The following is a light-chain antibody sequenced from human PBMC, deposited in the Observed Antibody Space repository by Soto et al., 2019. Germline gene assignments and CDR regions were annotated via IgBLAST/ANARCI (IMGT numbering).Light chain of an antibody. V-gene: IGLV2-8*01. J-gene: IGLJ1*01. CDR2: EVT. CDR3: SSDAGNYNYV. Sequence: QSVLTQPPSASGSPGQSVTIPCTGTSSDVGGYDHASWYQQHPGKAPKLIIYEVTKRPAGVPDRFSGSKSGNTASLTVSGLQAEDEADYYCSSDAGNYNYVFGTGTKVTVL. CDR1: SSDVGGYDH.